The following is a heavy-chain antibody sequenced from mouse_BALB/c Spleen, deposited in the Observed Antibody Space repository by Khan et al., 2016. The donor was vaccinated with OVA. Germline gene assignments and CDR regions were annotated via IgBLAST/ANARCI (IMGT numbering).Heavy chain of an antibody. J-gene: IGHJ4*01. CDR2: ISYSGST. Sequence: EVQLQESGPGLVKPSQSLSLTCTVTGYSITSDYAWNWIRQFPGNKLEWMGYISYSGSTNYNPALKSRISITRDTSKNQCFRQLNSVTTEDTATYYCARNGSRYNYAMDYWGQGTSVTVSS. D-gene: IGHD2-2*01. CDR3: ARNGSRYNYAMDY. CDR1: GYSITSDYA. V-gene: IGHV3-2*02.